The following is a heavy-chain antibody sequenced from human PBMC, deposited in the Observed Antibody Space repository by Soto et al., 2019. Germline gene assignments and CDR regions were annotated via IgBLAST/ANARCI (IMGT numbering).Heavy chain of an antibody. V-gene: IGHV5-51*01. CDR3: ERIIGYCRNNDCSWTFDI. J-gene: IGHJ3*02. CDR2: FYPGDSTS. CDR1: GYSFISYW. Sequence: PGESLKISCKTSGYSFISYWVAWVRQKPGKGLEWMGTFYPGDSTSTYSPSFQGQVTISVDKSISTAYLHLSSLKASDTAMYYCERIIGYCRNNDCSWTFDIWGQGTTVTVSS. D-gene: IGHD2-2*03.